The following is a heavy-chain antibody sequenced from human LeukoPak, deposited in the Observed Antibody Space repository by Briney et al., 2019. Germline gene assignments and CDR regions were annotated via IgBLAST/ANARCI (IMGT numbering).Heavy chain of an antibody. CDR3: ARGAYYYGSDRAAFDI. Sequence: SETLSLTCTVSGGSISSYYWSWIRQPPGKGLEWIGYIYYSGSTNYNPSPKSRVTISVDTSKNQFSLKLSSVTAADTAVYYCARGAYYYGSDRAAFDIWGQGTMVTVSS. D-gene: IGHD3-10*01. CDR2: IYYSGST. CDR1: GGSISSYY. V-gene: IGHV4-59*01. J-gene: IGHJ3*02.